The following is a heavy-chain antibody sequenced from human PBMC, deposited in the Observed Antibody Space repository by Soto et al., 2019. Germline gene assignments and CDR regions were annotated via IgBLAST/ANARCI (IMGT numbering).Heavy chain of an antibody. CDR2: IYPGDSDT. Sequence: PGESLKISCKGSGYSFTSYWIGWVRQMPGKGLEWMGIIYPGDSDTRYSPSFQGQVTISADKSISTAYLQWSSLKASDTAVYFCARQGSNSSRRLSWFDPWGQGTLVTVSS. CDR1: GYSFTSYW. J-gene: IGHJ5*02. CDR3: ARQGSNSSRRLSWFDP. V-gene: IGHV5-51*01. D-gene: IGHD3-16*01.